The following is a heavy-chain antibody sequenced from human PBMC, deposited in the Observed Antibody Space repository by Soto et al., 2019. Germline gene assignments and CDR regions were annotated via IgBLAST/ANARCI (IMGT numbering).Heavy chain of an antibody. Sequence: GGSLRLSCAASGFTFSSYAMNWVRQAPGKGLEWVSYISISSSPIYYADSVKGRFTISRDNSKNTLYLQMSSLRAEDTALYYCAKGSLRRVTVAGPRGGYYYYGLDVWGQGTTVTVSS. V-gene: IGHV3-48*01. CDR1: GFTFSSYA. CDR2: ISISSSPI. D-gene: IGHD6-19*01. CDR3: AKGSLRRVTVAGPRGGYYYYGLDV. J-gene: IGHJ6*02.